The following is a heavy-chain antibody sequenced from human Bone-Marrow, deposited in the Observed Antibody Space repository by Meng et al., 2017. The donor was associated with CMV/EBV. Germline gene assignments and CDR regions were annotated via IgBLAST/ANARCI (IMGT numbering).Heavy chain of an antibody. J-gene: IGHJ5*02. D-gene: IGHD6-13*01. CDR1: GGSISSGGYY. V-gene: IGHV4-31*02. CDR3: ARLPGSSTNWFDP. Sequence: SGGSISSGGYYWGWIRQHPGKGLEWIGYIYYSGSTYYNPSLKSRVTISVDTSKNQFSLKLSSVTAADTAVYYCARLPGSSTNWFDPWGQGTLVTVSS. CDR2: IYYSGST.